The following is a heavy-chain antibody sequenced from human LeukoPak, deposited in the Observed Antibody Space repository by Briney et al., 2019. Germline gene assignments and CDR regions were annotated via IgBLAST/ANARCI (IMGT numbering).Heavy chain of an antibody. Sequence: ASVKVSCKASGYTFTGYYMHWVRQAPGQGLEWMGWINPSSGGTNYAQKFQGRVTMTRDTPISTAYMELSRLISDDTAVYYCARDYDSSGYQPPDYWGQGTLVTVSS. CDR2: INPSSGGT. CDR3: ARDYDSSGYQPPDY. CDR1: GYTFTGYY. V-gene: IGHV1-2*02. J-gene: IGHJ4*02. D-gene: IGHD3-22*01.